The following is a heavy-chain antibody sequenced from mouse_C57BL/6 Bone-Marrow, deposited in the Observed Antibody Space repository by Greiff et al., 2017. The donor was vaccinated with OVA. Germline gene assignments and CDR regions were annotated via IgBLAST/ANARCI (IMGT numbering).Heavy chain of an antibody. J-gene: IGHJ2*01. CDR3: AREWLPLGY. Sequence: EVKVEESGGGLVKPGGSLKLSCAASGFTFSSYAMSWVRQTPEKRLEWVATISDGGSYTYYPDNVKGRFTISRDNAKNNLYLQMSHLKSEDTAMYYCAREWLPLGYWGQGTTLTVSS. CDR2: ISDGGSYT. D-gene: IGHD2-2*01. CDR1: GFTFSSYA. V-gene: IGHV5-4*01.